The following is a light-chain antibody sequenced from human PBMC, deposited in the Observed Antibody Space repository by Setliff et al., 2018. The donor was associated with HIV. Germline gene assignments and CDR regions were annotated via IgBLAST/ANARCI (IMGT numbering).Light chain of an antibody. Sequence: QSALAQPRSVSGSPGQSVTISCTGSSSDVGAYNYVSWYQQHPGKAPKLMIYDVTKRPSGVPDRFSGSKSGNTASLTISGLQAEDEADYYCCSYAGRYTYIFGTGTKV. CDR2: DVT. CDR3: CSYAGRYTYI. V-gene: IGLV2-11*01. CDR1: SSDVGAYNY. J-gene: IGLJ1*01.